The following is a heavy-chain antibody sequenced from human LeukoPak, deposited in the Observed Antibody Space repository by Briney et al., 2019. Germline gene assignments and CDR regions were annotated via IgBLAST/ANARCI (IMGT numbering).Heavy chain of an antibody. J-gene: IGHJ4*02. CDR2: IYGRGGIT. D-gene: IGHD1-14*01. V-gene: IGHV3-23*01. Sequence: PGGSLRLSCAASGFTFSYYAMTWVRQAPGKGPEWVSGIYGRGGITYYADSVKGRFTISRDDSKNTLYLHMNSLRAEDSALYYCARTRGPTATHPDFWGQGTLVTVPS. CDR1: GFTFSYYA. CDR3: ARTRGPTATHPDF.